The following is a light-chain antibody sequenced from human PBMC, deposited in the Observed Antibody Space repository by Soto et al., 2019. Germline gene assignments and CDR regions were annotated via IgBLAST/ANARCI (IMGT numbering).Light chain of an antibody. CDR1: SSDIGGYNF. Sequence: QSALTQPASVSGSPGQSITISCTGTSSDIGGYNFVSWYQHHPGKAPRLMIFGVSDRPSGVSDRFSGSKSGNTASLTISGLQAEDEADYYCSSYIRSSTTYVFGTGTKLTVL. V-gene: IGLV2-14*03. CDR3: SSYIRSSTTYV. J-gene: IGLJ1*01. CDR2: GVS.